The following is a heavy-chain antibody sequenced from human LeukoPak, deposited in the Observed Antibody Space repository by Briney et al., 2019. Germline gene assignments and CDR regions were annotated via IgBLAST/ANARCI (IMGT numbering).Heavy chain of an antibody. J-gene: IGHJ4*02. Sequence: GGSLRLSCAASGFTFSSYDMHWVRQATGKGLEWVSAIGTAGDTYYPGSVKGRFTTSRENAKNSLYLQMNSLRAGDTAVYYCARGRYSYVIDYWGQGTLVTVSS. D-gene: IGHD5-18*01. CDR2: IGTAGDT. CDR3: ARGRYSYVIDY. V-gene: IGHV3-13*01. CDR1: GFTFSSYD.